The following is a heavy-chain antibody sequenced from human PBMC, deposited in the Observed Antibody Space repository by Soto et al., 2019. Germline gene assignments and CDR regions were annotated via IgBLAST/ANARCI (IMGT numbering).Heavy chain of an antibody. V-gene: IGHV1-18*01. CDR2: INVYNGNT. CDR1: GYTFTSYA. J-gene: IGHJ4*02. D-gene: IGHD4-4*01. Sequence: GASVKVSCKASGYTFTSYAISWVRQAPGQGLEWMGWINVYNGNTKYAQKFQGRVTMTTDTSTSTVYMELRSLTSDDTAVYYCARAGVEVTTGISGYWGQGTLVTVSS. CDR3: ARAGVEVTTGISGY.